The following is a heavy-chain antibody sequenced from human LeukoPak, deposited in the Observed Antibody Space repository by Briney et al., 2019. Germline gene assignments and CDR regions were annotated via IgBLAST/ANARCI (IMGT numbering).Heavy chain of an antibody. CDR3: AREGQEMATIRSYFDY. V-gene: IGHV4-39*07. CDR1: GGSISSSSYY. J-gene: IGHJ4*02. CDR2: IYYSGST. D-gene: IGHD5-24*01. Sequence: SETLSLTCTVSGGSISSSSYYWGWLRQPPGKGLEWIGSIYYSGSTYYNPSLKSRVTISIDTSKNQFSLKLSSVTAADTAVYYCAREGQEMATIRSYFDYWGQGTLVTVSS.